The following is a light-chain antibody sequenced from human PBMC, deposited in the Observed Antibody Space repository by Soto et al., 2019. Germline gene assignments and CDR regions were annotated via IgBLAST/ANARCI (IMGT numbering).Light chain of an antibody. CDR1: SSDIGAYNY. CDR2: DVG. V-gene: IGLV2-14*03. Sequence: QSALTQPASVSGSLGQSITISCTGTSSDIGAYNYVSWCQQHPGKVPKLMVYDVGNRPSGVSNRFSGSKSGNTASLTISGLQTEDEADYYCSSYTSSKTRIFGGGTKLTVL. CDR3: SSYTSSKTRI. J-gene: IGLJ2*01.